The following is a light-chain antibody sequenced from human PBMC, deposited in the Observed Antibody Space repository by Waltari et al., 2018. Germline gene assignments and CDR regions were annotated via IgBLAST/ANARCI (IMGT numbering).Light chain of an antibody. CDR3: QQYHTTPYT. J-gene: IGKJ2*01. CDR1: ETIMYNNMNY. Sequence: DIVLTQSPDCLAVSRVERVTNNSESNETIMYNNMNYLAWYQQSPGQPPKLLVSWASTRESGVPDRFSGSGSGTTFTLSISSLQSEDVAVYYCQQYHTTPYTFGQGTKLE. CDR2: WAS. V-gene: IGKV4-1*01.